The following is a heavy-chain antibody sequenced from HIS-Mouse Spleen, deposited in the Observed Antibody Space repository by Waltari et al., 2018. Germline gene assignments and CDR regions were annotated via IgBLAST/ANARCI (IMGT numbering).Heavy chain of an antibody. CDR1: GFTFSSFA. Sequence: QVQLVESGGGVVQPGRSLRLSCADSGFTFSSFAMHWVRQAPGKGLEWVAVISYDGSNKYYADSVKGRFTISRDNSKNTLYLQMNSLRAEDTAVYYCARAGDSSGWRDFDYWGQGTLVTVSS. J-gene: IGHJ4*02. V-gene: IGHV3-30*04. D-gene: IGHD6-19*01. CDR2: ISYDGSNK. CDR3: ARAGDSSGWRDFDY.